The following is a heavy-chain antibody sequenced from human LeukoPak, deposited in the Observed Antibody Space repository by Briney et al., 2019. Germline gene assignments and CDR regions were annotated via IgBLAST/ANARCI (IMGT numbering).Heavy chain of an antibody. Sequence: GGSLRLSCAASGFTFTSYSMNWVRQAPGKGLEWVSSISRSSSYIYYADSVKGRFTISRDNSKNTLYLQMNSLRAEDTALYYCVKHSAPVLAAARFDYWGQGNLVTVSS. V-gene: IGHV3-21*04. J-gene: IGHJ4*02. CDR1: GFTFTSYS. CDR3: VKHSAPVLAAARFDY. D-gene: IGHD2-2*01. CDR2: ISRSSSYI.